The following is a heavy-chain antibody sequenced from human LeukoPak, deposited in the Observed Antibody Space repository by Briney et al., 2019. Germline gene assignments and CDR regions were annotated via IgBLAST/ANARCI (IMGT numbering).Heavy chain of an antibody. CDR2: IKQDGSEK. V-gene: IGHV3-7*01. J-gene: IGHJ6*03. Sequence: GGSLRLSCAASGFTFSSYWMSWVRQAPGKGLEWVANIKQDGSEKYYVDSVKGRFTISRDNAKNSLYLQMNSLRAEDTAVYYCARYGSGPTYYYYYMDVWGKGTTVTISS. D-gene: IGHD3-10*01. CDR1: GFTFSSYW. CDR3: ARYGSGPTYYYYYMDV.